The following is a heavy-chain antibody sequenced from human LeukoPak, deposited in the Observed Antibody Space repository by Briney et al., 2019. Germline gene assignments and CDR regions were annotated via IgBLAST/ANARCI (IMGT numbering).Heavy chain of an antibody. V-gene: IGHV5-51*01. CDR3: ARLVSAAAGTPFDY. CDR1: GYSFTSYW. J-gene: IGHJ4*02. D-gene: IGHD6-13*01. CDR2: ICPGDSDT. Sequence: GESLKISCKGSGYSFTSYWIGWVRQMPGKGLEWMGIICPGDSDTRYSPSFQGQVTISADKSITTAYLQWSSLKASDTAMFYCARLVSAAAGTPFDYWGQGTLVTVSS.